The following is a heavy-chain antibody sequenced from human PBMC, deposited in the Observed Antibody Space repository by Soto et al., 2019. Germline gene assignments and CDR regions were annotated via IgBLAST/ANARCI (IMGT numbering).Heavy chain of an antibody. D-gene: IGHD7-27*01. CDR1: GGSISSGGYY. Sequence: QVQLQESGPGLVKPSQTLSLTCTVSGGSISSGGYYWSWIRQHPGKGLEWIGYIYYNGDTYYNPSLKSRVSISIDTSKNQFSLRLTSVTAADTAVYYCARSHRDIWGSPDYFDYWGQGTLVTVSS. J-gene: IGHJ4*02. V-gene: IGHV4-31*03. CDR3: ARSHRDIWGSPDYFDY. CDR2: IYYNGDT.